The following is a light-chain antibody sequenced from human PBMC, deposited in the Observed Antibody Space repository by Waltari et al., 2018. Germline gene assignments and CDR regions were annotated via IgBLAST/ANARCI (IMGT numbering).Light chain of an antibody. Sequence: SDELTQPPSLSVSPGQTARITCSGDALTSHYAYWYQQKPGQAPVLLIYKDTQRASGIPERFSGSSSGTTITLTLSGVQAEDEADYYCQSADASDTYPVIFGGGTKLTVL. J-gene: IGLJ2*01. CDR2: KDT. CDR3: QSADASDTYPVI. CDR1: ALTSHY. V-gene: IGLV3-25*03.